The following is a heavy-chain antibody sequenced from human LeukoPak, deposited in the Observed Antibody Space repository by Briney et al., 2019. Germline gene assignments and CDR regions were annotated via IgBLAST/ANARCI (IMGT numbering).Heavy chain of an antibody. J-gene: IGHJ4*02. Sequence: SETLSLTCAVYGGSFSGYYWSWIRQPAGKGLEWIGRIYTSGSTNYNPSLKSRVTMSVDTSKNQFSLKLSSVTAADTAVYYCARESDFWSGYYYFDYWGQGTLVTVSS. D-gene: IGHD3-3*01. CDR1: GGSFSGYY. V-gene: IGHV4-4*07. CDR2: IYTSGST. CDR3: ARESDFWSGYYYFDY.